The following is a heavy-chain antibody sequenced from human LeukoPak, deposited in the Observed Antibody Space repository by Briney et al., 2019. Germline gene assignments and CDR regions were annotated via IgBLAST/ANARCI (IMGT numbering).Heavy chain of an antibody. D-gene: IGHD3-22*01. J-gene: IGHJ4*02. Sequence: SETLSLTCSVSGGSISSHFWTWIRQPPGKGLEWIGYVYYSGSTNYNPSLKSRVTISVDTSKNQFSLKLSSVTAADTAVYYCARFRYYYDSSFDYWGQETLVTVSS. CDR2: VYYSGST. CDR1: GGSISSHF. V-gene: IGHV4-59*11. CDR3: ARFRYYYDSSFDY.